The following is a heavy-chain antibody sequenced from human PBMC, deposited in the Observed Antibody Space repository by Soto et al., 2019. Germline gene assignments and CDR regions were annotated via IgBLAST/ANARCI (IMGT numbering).Heavy chain of an antibody. V-gene: IGHV5-51*01. D-gene: IGHD1-7*01. J-gene: IGHJ6*02. CDR3: ARHGTTSRWAGMDV. CDR1: GYTFTNYR. Sequence: PGESLQISCKASGYTFTNYRIGWVCQMPGKGLEWMGLIYPADSETTYSPSFQGQVSMSADRSISSAFLQWGSLKASDGAIYYCARHGTTSRWAGMDVWGQGTKVTVSS. CDR2: IYPADSET.